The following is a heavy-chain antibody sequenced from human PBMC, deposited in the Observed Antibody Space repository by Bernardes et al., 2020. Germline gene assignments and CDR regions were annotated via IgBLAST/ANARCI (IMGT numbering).Heavy chain of an antibody. CDR3: AKREYYDFWSGPIDY. D-gene: IGHD3-3*01. V-gene: IGHV3-23*01. CDR2: ISGSGGST. J-gene: IGHJ4*02. CDR1: GFTFSSYA. Sequence: GGSLRLSRAASGFTFSSYAMNWVRQAPGQGLEWVSAISGSGGSTYYADSVRGRFTISRDNSKNTLYLQMNSQRAEDTAVYYCAKREYYDFWSGPIDYWGQGTLVTVSS.